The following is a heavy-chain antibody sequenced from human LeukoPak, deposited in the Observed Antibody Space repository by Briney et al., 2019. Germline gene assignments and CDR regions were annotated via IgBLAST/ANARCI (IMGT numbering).Heavy chain of an antibody. CDR2: IISKTDGGTT. CDR1: EFAFSDAW. D-gene: IGHD3-10*01. Sequence: GGSLRLSCAASEFAFSDAWMNWVRQAPGKGLEWVGRIISKTDGGTTDYAAPVKGRFTISRDDSKNTLFLQMSSLKASDTAMYYCARSLSWFGELYFWGQGTLVAVSS. V-gene: IGHV3-15*01. J-gene: IGHJ4*02. CDR3: ARSLSWFGELYF.